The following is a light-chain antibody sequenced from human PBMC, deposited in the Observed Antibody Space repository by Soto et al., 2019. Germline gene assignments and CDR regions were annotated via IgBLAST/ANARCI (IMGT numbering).Light chain of an antibody. V-gene: IGKV3-20*01. Sequence: IVLTQSPGTLSLYPGERATLSCRASQSVSSKYLAWYQQKPGQAPRVLIYGTSIRASGVPERFSGGGSGTDFTLTISRLEPEDFAVYYCQQRSEWPPSITFGQGTRLEIK. CDR1: QSVSSKY. J-gene: IGKJ5*01. CDR3: QQRSEWPPSIT. CDR2: GTS.